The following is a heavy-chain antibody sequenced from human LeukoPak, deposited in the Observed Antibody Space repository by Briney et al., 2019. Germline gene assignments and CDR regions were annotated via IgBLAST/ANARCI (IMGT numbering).Heavy chain of an antibody. J-gene: IGHJ1*01. CDR2: ISYDGSNK. D-gene: IGHD3-10*01. CDR1: GFTFSSYA. V-gene: IGHV3-30-3*01. CDR3: AREFNVVRPRTH. Sequence: GRSLRLSCAASGFTFSSYAMHWVRQAPGKGLEWVAVISYDGSNKYYANSVKGRFTISRDNSKNTLYLQMNSLRAEDTAVYYCAREFNVVRPRTHWGQGTLVTVSS.